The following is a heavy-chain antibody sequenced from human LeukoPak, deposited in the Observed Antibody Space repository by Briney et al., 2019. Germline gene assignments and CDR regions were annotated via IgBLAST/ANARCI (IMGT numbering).Heavy chain of an antibody. D-gene: IGHD2-21*02. CDR3: ARALVVVTAIPSGDAFDI. V-gene: IGHV1-18*01. CDR1: GYTFTSYG. J-gene: IGHJ3*02. Sequence: ASVKVSCKASGYTFTSYGISWVRQAPGQGLEWMGWISAYNGNTNYAQKLQGRVTMTTDTSTSTAYMELRSLRSDDTAVYYCARALVVVTAIPSGDAFDIWGQGTMVTVSS. CDR2: ISAYNGNT.